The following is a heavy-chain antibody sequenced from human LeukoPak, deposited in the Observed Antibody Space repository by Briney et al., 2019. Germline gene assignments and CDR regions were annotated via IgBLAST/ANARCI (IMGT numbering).Heavy chain of an antibody. D-gene: IGHD2-2*01. J-gene: IGHJ6*02. Sequence: GGSLRLSCAASRFPFSKDWMHWVRQAPGKGLEWVALIWYDESNKYYADSVKGRFTISRDNSKNTLYLQMNSPRVEDTDDYYCSKGTTGASIPPWGQGTTVTV. CDR2: IWYDESNK. V-gene: IGHV3-33*06. CDR1: RFPFSKDW. CDR3: SKGTTGASIPP.